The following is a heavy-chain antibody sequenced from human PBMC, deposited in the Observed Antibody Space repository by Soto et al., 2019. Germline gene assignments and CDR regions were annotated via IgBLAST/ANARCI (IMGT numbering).Heavy chain of an antibody. CDR1: GFTFSTYS. CDR3: ARPTYYYDSSGPPAY. J-gene: IGHJ4*02. CDR2: ISSSSSTI. D-gene: IGHD3-22*01. Sequence: GGSLRLSCAASGFTFSTYSMNWVRQAPGKGLEWVSYISSSSSTIFYTDSVKGRFTVSRDNAKNSLYLQMNSLRAEDTAVYHCARPTYYYDSSGPPAYWGQGTLVTVSS. V-gene: IGHV3-48*01.